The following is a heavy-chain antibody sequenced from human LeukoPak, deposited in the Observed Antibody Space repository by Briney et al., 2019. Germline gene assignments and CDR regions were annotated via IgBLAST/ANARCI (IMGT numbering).Heavy chain of an antibody. Sequence: SVKASCMASGYSFTGYYMHWVRQAPGQGLEWMGWIHPNCGGKNYAQKFQGRVTMTGDTSISTAYMELSSLRSDDTAVYYCAGEWYSSGRYDYWGQGTLVTLSS. CDR2: IHPNCGGK. V-gene: IGHV1-2*02. J-gene: IGHJ4*02. CDR3: AGEWYSSGRYDY. CDR1: GYSFTGYY. D-gene: IGHD6-25*01.